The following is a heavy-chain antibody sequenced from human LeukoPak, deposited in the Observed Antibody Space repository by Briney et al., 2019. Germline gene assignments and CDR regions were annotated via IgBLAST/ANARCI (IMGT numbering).Heavy chain of an antibody. V-gene: IGHV4-34*01. Sequence: SETLSLTCAVYGGSFSGYYWSWIRQPPGKGLEWIGEINHSGSTNYNPSLKSRVTISVDTSKNQFSLKLSSVTAADTAVYYCARGQSELSFDYWGQGTLVTVSS. CDR2: INHSGST. J-gene: IGHJ4*02. CDR3: ARGQSELSFDY. CDR1: GGSFSGYY. D-gene: IGHD3-16*02.